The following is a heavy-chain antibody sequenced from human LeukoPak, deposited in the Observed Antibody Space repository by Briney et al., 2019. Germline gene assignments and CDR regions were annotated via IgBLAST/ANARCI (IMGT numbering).Heavy chain of an antibody. CDR3: ARGLWLVPGAFDI. Sequence: PGRSLRLSCAASGFTFSSYGMHWVRQAPGKGLEWVAVIWYDGSNKYYADSVKGRFTISRDNSKNTLYLQMNSLRAEDTAVYYCARGLWLVPGAFDIWGQGTMVTVSS. J-gene: IGHJ3*02. CDR2: IWYDGSNK. V-gene: IGHV3-33*01. CDR1: GFTFSSYG. D-gene: IGHD6-19*01.